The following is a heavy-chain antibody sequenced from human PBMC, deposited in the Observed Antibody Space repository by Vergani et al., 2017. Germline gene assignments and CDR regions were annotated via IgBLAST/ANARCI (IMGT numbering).Heavy chain of an antibody. Sequence: EVQLVESGGGLVQPGGSLRLSCAASGFTFSSYAMHWVRQAPGKGLEYASAISSNGGSTYYANSVKGRFTISRDNSKNTLYLQMGSLRAEDMAVYYCARDILRGGVKTGLLDYWGQGTLVTVSS. CDR2: ISSNGGST. CDR3: ARDILRGGVKTGLLDY. D-gene: IGHD3-16*01. CDR1: GFTFSSYA. J-gene: IGHJ4*02. V-gene: IGHV3-64*01.